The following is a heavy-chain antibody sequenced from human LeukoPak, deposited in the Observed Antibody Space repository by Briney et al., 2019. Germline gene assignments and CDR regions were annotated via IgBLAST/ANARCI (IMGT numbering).Heavy chain of an antibody. CDR3: AKGDRSGGAYDY. CDR1: GFTFSSYG. J-gene: IGHJ4*02. D-gene: IGHD1-26*01. V-gene: IGHV3-30*18. Sequence: GGSLRLSCAASGFTFSSYGMHWVRQAPGKGLEWVAVISYDGSNKYYADSVKGRFTISRDNSKNTLYLQMNSLRAEDTAVYYCAKGDRSGGAYDYWGQGTLVIVSS. CDR2: ISYDGSNK.